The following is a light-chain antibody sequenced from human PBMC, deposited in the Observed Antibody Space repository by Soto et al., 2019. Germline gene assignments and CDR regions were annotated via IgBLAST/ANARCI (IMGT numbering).Light chain of an antibody. J-gene: IGKJ5*01. CDR2: GAF. Sequence: PVALSVSPGERATLSCRARQNVRKNLAWYQQKPGQAPRLLIYGAFSRATDIPDRFSGSGSGTDFTLTINRLEPEDSAVYYCQQYGSLITFGQGTRLEIK. CDR1: QNVRKN. V-gene: IGKV3-20*01. CDR3: QQYGSLIT.